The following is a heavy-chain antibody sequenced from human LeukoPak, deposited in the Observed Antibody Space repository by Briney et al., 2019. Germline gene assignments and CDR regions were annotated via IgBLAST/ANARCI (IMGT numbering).Heavy chain of an antibody. CDR2: IYYSGST. CDR1: GGSISSYY. J-gene: IGHJ5*02. D-gene: IGHD2-2*01. V-gene: IGHV4-59*01. CDR3: ARAYLVRRTYWFDP. Sequence: PSETLSLTCTVSGGSISSYYWSWIRQPPGKGLEWIGYIYYSGSTNYNPSLKSRVTISVDTSKNQFSLKLSSVTAADTAVYYCARAYLVRRTYWFDPWGQGTLVTVSS.